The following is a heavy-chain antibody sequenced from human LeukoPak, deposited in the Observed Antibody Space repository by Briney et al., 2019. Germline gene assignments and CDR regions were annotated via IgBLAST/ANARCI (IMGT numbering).Heavy chain of an antibody. Sequence: ASVTVSFKASGYTFTSYGISWGRQAPGPGLEWMGWISANNGNTNYAQKLQGRVTMTTDTSTSTAYMELRSLRSDDTAVYYCARDFRDNWFDPWGQGTLVTVSS. CDR1: GYTFTSYG. V-gene: IGHV1-18*04. CDR3: ARDFRDNWFDP. CDR2: ISANNGNT. J-gene: IGHJ5*02.